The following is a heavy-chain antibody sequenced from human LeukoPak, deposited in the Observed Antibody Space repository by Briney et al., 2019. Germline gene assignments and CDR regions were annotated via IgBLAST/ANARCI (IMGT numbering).Heavy chain of an antibody. J-gene: IGHJ6*03. V-gene: IGHV4-59*01. D-gene: IGHD3-22*01. CDR2: IYYSGST. Sequence: SETLSLTCAVYGGSFSGYYWSWIRQPPGKGLEWIGYIYYSGSTNYNPSLKSRVTISVDTSKNQFSLKLSSVTAADTAVYYCARVGYYSGYYYYYYMDVWGKGTTVTISS. CDR1: GGSFSGYY. CDR3: ARVGYYSGYYYYYYMDV.